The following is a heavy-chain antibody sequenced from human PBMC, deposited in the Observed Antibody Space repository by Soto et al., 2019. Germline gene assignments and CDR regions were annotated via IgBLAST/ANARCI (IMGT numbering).Heavy chain of an antibody. CDR3: ATTGNYGSGTSFRVDY. Sequence: ASVKVSCKASGYTFTVYYVHCVRQAPGQGLEWMGWINPNSGGTIYPQKFQGRVTMTRDTSISTAYMELSSLRFDDTAMYYCATTGNYGSGTSFRVDYWGQGTLVTVSS. CDR1: GYTFTVYY. CDR2: INPNSGGT. J-gene: IGHJ4*02. D-gene: IGHD3-10*01. V-gene: IGHV1-2*02.